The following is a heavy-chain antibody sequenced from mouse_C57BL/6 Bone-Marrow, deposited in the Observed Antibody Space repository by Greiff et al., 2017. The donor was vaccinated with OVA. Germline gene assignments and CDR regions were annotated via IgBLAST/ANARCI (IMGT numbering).Heavy chain of an antibody. CDR1: GFTITDDY. V-gene: IGHV14-4*01. D-gene: IGHD3-1*01. J-gene: IGHJ4*01. CDR2: IDPEYGDT. Sequence: VQLQQSGAELVRPGASVKLSCTASGFTITDDYMHWVKQRPEQGLEWIGWIDPEYGDTEYASKFQGKATITVDPSSNTAYLQLSSLTSEDTAVYYGTEQGYDYFAMGDWGKGASVSVS. CDR3: TEQGYDYFAMGD.